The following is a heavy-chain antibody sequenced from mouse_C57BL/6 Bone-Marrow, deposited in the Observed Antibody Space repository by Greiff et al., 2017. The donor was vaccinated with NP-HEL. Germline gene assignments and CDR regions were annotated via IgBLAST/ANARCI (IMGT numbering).Heavy chain of an antibody. CDR1: GFTFSSYA. V-gene: IGHV5-9-1*02. J-gene: IGHJ2*01. Sequence: EVMLVESGEGLVKPGGSLKLSCAASGFTFSSYAMSWVRQTPEKRLEWVAYISSGGDYIYYADTVKGRFTISRDNARNTLYLQMSSLKSEDTAMYYCTREGSTVVAHFDYWGQGTTLTVSS. CDR3: TREGSTVVAHFDY. D-gene: IGHD1-1*01. CDR2: ISSGGDYI.